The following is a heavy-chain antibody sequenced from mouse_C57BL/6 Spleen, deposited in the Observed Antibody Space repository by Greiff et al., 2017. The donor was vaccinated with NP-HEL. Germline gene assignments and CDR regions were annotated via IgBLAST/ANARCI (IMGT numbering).Heavy chain of an antibody. Sequence: EVQGVESGGGLVKPGGSLKLSCAASGFTFSDYGMHWVRQAPEKGLEWVAYISSGSSTIYYADTVKGRFTISRDNAKNTLFLQMTSLRSEDTAMYYCARAGVYYYGSSPAMDYWGQGTSVTVSS. J-gene: IGHJ4*01. D-gene: IGHD1-1*01. CDR2: ISSGSSTI. CDR1: GFTFSDYG. CDR3: ARAGVYYYGSSPAMDY. V-gene: IGHV5-17*01.